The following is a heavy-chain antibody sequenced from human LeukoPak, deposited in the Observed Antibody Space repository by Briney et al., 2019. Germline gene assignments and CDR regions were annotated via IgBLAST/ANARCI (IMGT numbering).Heavy chain of an antibody. D-gene: IGHD3-16*02. CDR3: AKDKRYYDYVWGGYRYTRPPHYSFDY. CDR1: GFSFSNYG. Sequence: GGSLRLSCAASGFSFSNYGMHWVRQAPGKGLEWVAVIWFDTTNKYYTHSVRGRFTISRDNSKNTLYLHMNSLRVEDTAVYYCAKDKRYYDYVWGGYRYTRPPHYSFDYWGHGTLVTVSS. CDR2: IWFDTTNK. V-gene: IGHV3-33*06. J-gene: IGHJ4*01.